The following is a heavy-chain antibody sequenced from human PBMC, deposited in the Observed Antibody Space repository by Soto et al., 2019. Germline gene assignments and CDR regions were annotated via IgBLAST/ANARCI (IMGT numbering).Heavy chain of an antibody. CDR2: INPNSGNI. D-gene: IGHD3-10*01. CDR1: GNTFTSYD. Sequence: ASVKVSCKASGNTFTSYDINWVLQATGHGLEWMGWINPNSGNIGYAQKFQGRVTMTRDTAIRTAYMEVSRLRSDDTAVYYCARGRASGSYYLLDYWGLGTLVTVSS. V-gene: IGHV1-8*01. J-gene: IGHJ4*02. CDR3: ARGRASGSYYLLDY.